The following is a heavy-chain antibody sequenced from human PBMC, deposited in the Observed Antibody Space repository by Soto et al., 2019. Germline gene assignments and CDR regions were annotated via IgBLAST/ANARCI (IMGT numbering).Heavy chain of an antibody. CDR2: ISSSSSYI. CDR3: ASLSGVIAVAGTGY. D-gene: IGHD6-19*01. CDR1: GFTFSSYS. Sequence: GGSLRLSCAASGFTFSSYSMNWVRQAPGKGLEWVSSISSSSSYIYYADSVKGRFTISRDNAKNSLYLQMNSLRAEDTAVYYCASLSGVIAVAGTGYWGQGTLVTVSS. V-gene: IGHV3-21*01. J-gene: IGHJ4*02.